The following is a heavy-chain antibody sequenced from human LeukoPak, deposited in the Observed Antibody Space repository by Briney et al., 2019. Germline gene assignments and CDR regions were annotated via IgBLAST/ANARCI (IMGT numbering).Heavy chain of an antibody. CDR1: GFTFSSYG. D-gene: IGHD2-15*01. CDR2: IKQDGSAK. CDR3: ARGWTNDY. Sequence: GGSLRLSCAASGFTFSSYGMHWVRQAPGKGLEWVANIKQDGSAKYYVDSVRGRFTISRDNAKNSLYLQMNNLRAEDTAVYYCARGWTNDYWGQGTLVTVSS. J-gene: IGHJ4*02. V-gene: IGHV3-7*01.